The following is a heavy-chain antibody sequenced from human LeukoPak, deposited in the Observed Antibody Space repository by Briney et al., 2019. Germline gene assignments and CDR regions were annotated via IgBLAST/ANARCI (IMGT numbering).Heavy chain of an antibody. J-gene: IGHJ4*02. CDR1: GFTFSSYS. CDR3: ARLGDY. CDR2: ISSNGGST. V-gene: IGHV3-64*01. Sequence: PGGSLRLSCAASGFTFSSYSMNWVRQAPGKGLEYVSAISSNGGSTYYANSVKGRFTISRDNSKNTLYLQMGSLRAEDMAVYYCARLGDYWGQGTLVTVSS.